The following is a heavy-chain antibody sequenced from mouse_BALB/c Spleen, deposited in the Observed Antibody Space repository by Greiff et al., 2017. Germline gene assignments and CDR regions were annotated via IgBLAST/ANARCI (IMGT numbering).Heavy chain of an antibody. V-gene: IGHV1-9*01. D-gene: IGHD1-1*01. CDR3: ARIPVVATDWYFDV. CDR1: GYTFSSYW. Sequence: QVQLQQSGAELMKPGASVKISCKATGYTFSSYWIEWVKQRPGHGLEWIGEILPGSGSTNYNEKFKGKATFTADTSSNTAYMQLSSLTSEDSAVYYCARIPVVATDWYFDVWGAGTTGTVSS. J-gene: IGHJ1*01. CDR2: ILPGSGST.